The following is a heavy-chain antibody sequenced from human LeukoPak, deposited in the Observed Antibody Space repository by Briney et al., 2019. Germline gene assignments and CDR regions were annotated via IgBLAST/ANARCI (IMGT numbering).Heavy chain of an antibody. CDR1: GGSFSGYY. J-gene: IGHJ4*02. CDR2: INHSGST. V-gene: IGHV4-34*01. Sequence: PSETLSLTCAVYGGSFSGYYWSWIRQPPGKGLEWIGEINHSGSTNYNPSLKSRVTISVDMSKNQFSLKLSSVTAADTAVYYCARGTGEGDLFDYWGQGTLVTVSS. CDR3: ARGTGEGDLFDY. D-gene: IGHD7-27*01.